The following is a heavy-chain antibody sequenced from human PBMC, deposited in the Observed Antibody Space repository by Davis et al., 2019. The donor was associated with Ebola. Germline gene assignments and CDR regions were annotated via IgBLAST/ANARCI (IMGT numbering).Heavy chain of an antibody. D-gene: IGHD2-21*01. V-gene: IGHV3-33*06. CDR1: GFTFSSYG. CDR3: AKGHIVVVIAIGH. CDR2: IWYDGSNK. Sequence: GESLKISCAASGFTFSSYGMHWVRQAPGKGLEWVAVIWYDGSNKYYADSVKGRFTISRDNSKNTLYLQMNSLRAEDTAVYYCAKGHIVVVIAIGHWGQGTLVTVSS. J-gene: IGHJ4*02.